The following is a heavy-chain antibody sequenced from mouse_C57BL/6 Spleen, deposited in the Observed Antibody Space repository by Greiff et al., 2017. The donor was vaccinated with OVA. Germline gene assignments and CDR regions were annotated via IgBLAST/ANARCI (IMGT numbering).Heavy chain of an antibody. D-gene: IGHD2-3*01. CDR3: ARDYDGYPYYFDY. J-gene: IGHJ2*01. CDR1: GYSITSGYY. V-gene: IGHV3-6*01. CDR2: ISYDGSN. Sequence: EVKLMESGPGLVKPSQSLSLTCSVTGYSITSGYYWNWIRQFPGNKLEWMGYISYDGSNNYNPSLKNRISITRDTSKNQFFLKLNSVTTEDTATYYCARDYDGYPYYFDYWGQGTTLTVSS.